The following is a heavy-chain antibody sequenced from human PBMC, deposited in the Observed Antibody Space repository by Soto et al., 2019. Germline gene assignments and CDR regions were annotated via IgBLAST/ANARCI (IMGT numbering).Heavy chain of an antibody. V-gene: IGHV1-18*01. CDR2: ISVYSGNT. CDR3: ARQECTSISCQGRLG. J-gene: IGHJ4*02. CDR1: GYTFTNYG. D-gene: IGHD2-2*01. Sequence: ASVKVSCKASGYTFTNYGISWVRQAPGQGLEWMGWISVYSGNTKYAQKLQGRVTMTTDTSTSTAYMELRSLRSDDTAVYYCARQECTSISCQGRLGWGQRTLVTVSS.